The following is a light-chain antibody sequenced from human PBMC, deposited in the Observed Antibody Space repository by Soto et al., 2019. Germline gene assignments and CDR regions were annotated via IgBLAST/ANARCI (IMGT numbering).Light chain of an antibody. J-gene: IGKJ1*01. CDR2: KAS. V-gene: IGKV1-5*03. CDR1: QSISSW. CDR3: QQYNSYSRT. Sequence: TKSPSTLSASVGDRVTITCRASQSISSWLAWYQQKPGKAPKLLIYKASSLESGVPSRFSGSGSGTEFTLTISSLQPDDFATYYCQQYNSYSRTFGQGTKVDIK.